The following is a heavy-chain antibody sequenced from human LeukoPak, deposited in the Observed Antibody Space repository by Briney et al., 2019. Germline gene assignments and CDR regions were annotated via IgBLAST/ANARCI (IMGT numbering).Heavy chain of an antibody. J-gene: IGHJ4*02. CDR2: IYYSGST. V-gene: IGHV4-61*08. CDR3: ARRDLSSISFDY. D-gene: IGHD3-3*02. CDR1: GGSISSGDYY. Sequence: SETLSLTCTVSGGSISSGDYYWSWIRQPPGKGLEWIGYIYYSGSTNYNPSLKSRVTISVDTSKNQFSLKLSSVTAADTAVYYCARRDLSSISFDYWGQGTLVTVSS.